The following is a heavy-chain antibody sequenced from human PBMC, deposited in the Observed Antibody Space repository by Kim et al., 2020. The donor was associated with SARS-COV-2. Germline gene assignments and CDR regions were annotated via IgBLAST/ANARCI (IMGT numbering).Heavy chain of an antibody. CDR2: TYYRSKWYN. Sequence: SQTLSLTCAISGDSVSSNSAAWNWIRQSPSRGLEWLGRTYYRSKWYNDYAVSVKSRITINPDTSKNQFSLQLNSVTPEDTAVYYCARGGAVSAAGTGIGYYYYGMDVWGQGTTVTVSS. D-gene: IGHD6-13*01. CDR3: ARGGAVSAAGTGIGYYYYGMDV. J-gene: IGHJ6*02. CDR1: GDSVSSNSAA. V-gene: IGHV6-1*01.